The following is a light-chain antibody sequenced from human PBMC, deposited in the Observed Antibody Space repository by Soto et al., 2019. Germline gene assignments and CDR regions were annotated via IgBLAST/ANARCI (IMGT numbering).Light chain of an antibody. Sequence: DIKMTQSPSSLSASVGDRVTITCRASQSISSYLNWYQQKPGKAPKLLIYAASSLQSGVPPRFSGSGSGTDFTLTISSLQPEDFATYYCQQSYSTWTLGQGTKVDIK. CDR1: QSISSY. CDR3: QQSYSTWT. J-gene: IGKJ1*01. CDR2: AAS. V-gene: IGKV1-39*01.